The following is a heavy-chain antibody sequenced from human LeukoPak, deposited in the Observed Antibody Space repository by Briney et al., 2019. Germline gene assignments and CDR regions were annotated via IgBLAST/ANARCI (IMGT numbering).Heavy chain of an antibody. D-gene: IGHD3-10*01. CDR3: ARGPYYYGSGSPIDY. Sequence: SETLTLTCAVYGGSFSGYYWSWIRPPPGKGLEWIGEINHSGSTNYNPSLKSRVTISVDTSKNQFSLKLSSVTAADTAVYYCARGPYYYGSGSPIDYWGQGTLVTVSS. CDR2: INHSGST. CDR1: GGSFSGYY. V-gene: IGHV4-34*01. J-gene: IGHJ4*02.